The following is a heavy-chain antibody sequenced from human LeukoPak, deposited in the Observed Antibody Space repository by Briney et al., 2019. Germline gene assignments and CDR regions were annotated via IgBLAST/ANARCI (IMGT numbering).Heavy chain of an antibody. CDR3: AELGITMIGGV. D-gene: IGHD3-10*02. Sequence: GGSLRLSCAASGFTFSSYEMNWVRRAPGKGLERVSYISSSGSTIYYADSVKGRFTISRDNAKNSLYLQMNSLRAEDTAVYYCAELGITMIGGVWGKGTTVTISS. CDR2: ISSSGSTI. CDR1: GFTFSSYE. V-gene: IGHV3-48*03. J-gene: IGHJ6*04.